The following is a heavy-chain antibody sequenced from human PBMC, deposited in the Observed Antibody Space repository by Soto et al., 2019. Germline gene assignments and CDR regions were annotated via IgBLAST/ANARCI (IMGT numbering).Heavy chain of an antibody. Sequence: SETLSLTCTVSGGSISSGGYYWSWIRQHPGKGLEWIGYIYYSGSTYYNPSLKSRVTISVDTSKNQFSLKLSSVTAADTAVYYCARLHPPGPGDYYGLDVWGQGPMVTVSS. V-gene: IGHV4-31*03. CDR3: ARLHPPGPGDYYGLDV. J-gene: IGHJ6*02. CDR1: GGSISSGGYY. CDR2: IYYSGST.